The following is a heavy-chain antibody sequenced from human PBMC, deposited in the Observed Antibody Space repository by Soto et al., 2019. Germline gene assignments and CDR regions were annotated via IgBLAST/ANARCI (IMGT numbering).Heavy chain of an antibody. V-gene: IGHV3-33*01. J-gene: IGHJ4*02. CDR2: IWYDGTNK. Sequence: QVQLVESGGGVVQPGRSLRLSCTTSGFTFSTYVMHWVRQAPGKGLEWVAAIWYDGTNKYYADSVKGRFTISRDNSKDTLYLQMDSLRAEDTAVFYCARVAPFSGAWYYLDFWGQGTLVTVSS. CDR1: GFTFSTYV. D-gene: IGHD6-19*01. CDR3: ARVAPFSGAWYYLDF.